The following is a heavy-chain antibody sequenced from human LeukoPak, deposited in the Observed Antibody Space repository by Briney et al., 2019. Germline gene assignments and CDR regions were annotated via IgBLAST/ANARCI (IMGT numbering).Heavy chain of an antibody. CDR1: GFTFSSYG. D-gene: IGHD1-26*01. Sequence: GGSLRLSCGASGFTFSSYGMHWVRQAPGKGLEWVAVISYDGSDKKYGESVKGRFTISRDNSKNTLFVQMNSLRDEDTAVYYCTRGGASMGGMDVWGQGTTVIVSS. J-gene: IGHJ6*02. CDR2: ISYDGSDK. CDR3: TRGGASMGGMDV. V-gene: IGHV3-30*03.